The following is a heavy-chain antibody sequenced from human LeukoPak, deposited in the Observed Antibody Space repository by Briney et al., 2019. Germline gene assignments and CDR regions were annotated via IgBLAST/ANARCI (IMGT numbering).Heavy chain of an antibody. D-gene: IGHD5-12*01. CDR2: IYSGGST. CDR3: ARETSGYVLPEY. Sequence: GGSLRLSCAASAFSLNAYNMNWVRQAPGKGLEWVSVIYSGGSTYYADSVKGRFTISRDNSKNTLYLQMNSLRAEDTAVYYCARETSGYVLPEYWGQGTLVTVSS. V-gene: IGHV3-66*01. J-gene: IGHJ4*02. CDR1: AFSLNAYN.